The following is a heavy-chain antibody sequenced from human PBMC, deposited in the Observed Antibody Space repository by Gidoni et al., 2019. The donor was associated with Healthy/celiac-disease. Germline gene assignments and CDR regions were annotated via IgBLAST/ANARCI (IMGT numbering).Heavy chain of an antibody. D-gene: IGHD2-2*02. CDR1: GGSISSRRYY. V-gene: IGHV4-39*01. CDR3: ARAIVVVPAAILDNWFDP. Sequence: QLQLQESGPGLVKPSATLSLTCTVSGGSISSRRYYWGWVRQPPGKGLEWIGSIYYSGSTYYNPSLKSRVTISVDTSKNQFSLKLSSVTAADTAVYYCARAIVVVPAAILDNWFDPWGQGTLVTVSS. CDR2: IYYSGST. J-gene: IGHJ5*02.